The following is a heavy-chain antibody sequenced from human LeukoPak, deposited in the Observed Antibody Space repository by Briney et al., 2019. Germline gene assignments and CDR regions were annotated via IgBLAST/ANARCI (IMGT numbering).Heavy chain of an antibody. J-gene: IGHJ3*02. CDR3: ARDTVVTATQGAFDI. CDR2: ISSGSTYI. D-gene: IGHD2-21*02. CDR1: GFTFSSYT. Sequence: GGSLRLSCAASGFTFSSYTMNWVRQAPGKGLEWVSFISSGSTYIYYADSVKGRFTISRDNAKNSLYLQMSSLRAEDTAVYYCARDTVVTATQGAFDIWGQGTMVTVSS. V-gene: IGHV3-21*01.